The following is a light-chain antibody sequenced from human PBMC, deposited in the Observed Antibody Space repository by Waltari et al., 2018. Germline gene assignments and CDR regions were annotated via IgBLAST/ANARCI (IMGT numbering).Light chain of an antibody. CDR1: KNIRSY. Sequence: DLQMTQSPSSLSASVGDRVTISVRASKNIRSYLSWYQQKPGIAPKLVIYAASTLQSGVPSRFSGSGSGTNFTLTITSLQAEDFATYFCQASYTTPYSFGQGTKVEIK. V-gene: IGKV1-39*01. J-gene: IGKJ2*03. CDR2: AAS. CDR3: QASYTTPYS.